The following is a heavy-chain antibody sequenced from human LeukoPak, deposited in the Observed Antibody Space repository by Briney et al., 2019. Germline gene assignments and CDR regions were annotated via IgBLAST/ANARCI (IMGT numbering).Heavy chain of an antibody. Sequence: VASVKVSCTASGYTFTNYGISWVRQAPGQGLEWMGWISGYNGNTHYPENLQDRVTMTADTSTNTAYMELRSLRSDDTAVYYCVRGGQQGQHPYYYYGMDVWGQGTTVTVSS. D-gene: IGHD1-1*01. V-gene: IGHV1-18*01. CDR3: VRGGQQGQHPYYYYGMDV. CDR1: GYTFTNYG. J-gene: IGHJ6*02. CDR2: ISGYNGNT.